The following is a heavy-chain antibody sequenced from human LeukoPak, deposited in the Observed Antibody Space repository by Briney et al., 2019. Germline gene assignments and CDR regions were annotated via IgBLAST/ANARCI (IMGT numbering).Heavy chain of an antibody. Sequence: ASVTVSCKASRYTFASYDINWVRQATGQGLEWMGWMNPNSGNTGYAQKFQGRVTLTRNTYISTAYMELSNLRSEDTAVYYCARKNYGSNRSFDSWGQGTLVTVSS. CDR1: RYTFASYD. CDR3: ARKNYGSNRSFDS. CDR2: MNPNSGNT. J-gene: IGHJ5*01. D-gene: IGHD4/OR15-4a*01. V-gene: IGHV1-8*01.